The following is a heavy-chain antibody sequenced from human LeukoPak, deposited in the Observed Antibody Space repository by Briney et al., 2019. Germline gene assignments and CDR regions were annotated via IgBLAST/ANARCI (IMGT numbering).Heavy chain of an antibody. CDR1: GYSFTDYW. CDR2: VYPGDSDS. CDR3: ARHSPGWMVRPYCFDS. D-gene: IGHD3-10*01. J-gene: IGHJ4*02. Sequence: GESLKISCKGSGYSFTDYWIAWVRQMPGKGLEWMGLVYPGDSDSRYNPSFRGQVTISVDKANSTAYLQWNSLKASGTAIYYCARHSPGWMVRPYCFDSWGQGTLVTVSS. V-gene: IGHV5-51*01.